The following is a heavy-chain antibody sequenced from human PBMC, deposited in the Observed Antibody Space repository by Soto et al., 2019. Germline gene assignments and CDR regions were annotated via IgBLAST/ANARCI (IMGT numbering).Heavy chain of an antibody. J-gene: IGHJ5*02. CDR1: SGSLSSGGYY. V-gene: IGHV4-31*03. CDR2: IYFTGIT. CDR3: ESATPDHKVNWLEL. Sequence: PSETLSLTCTVSSGSLSSGGYYWNWIRQHPVKGLEWIGYIYFTGITYSTPSLKSRVTLSVDTSKSQFSLELRSVTAADTAIYYCESATPDHKVNWLELWGPGVLVTVSS.